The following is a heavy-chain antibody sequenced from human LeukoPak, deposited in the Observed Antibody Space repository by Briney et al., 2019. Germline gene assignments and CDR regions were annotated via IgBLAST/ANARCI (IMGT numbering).Heavy chain of an antibody. V-gene: IGHV4-61*02. J-gene: IGHJ6*03. Sequence: SQTLSPTCTVSGVSISSGSYYWSWIRQPAGKGLEWIGRIYTSGSTNYNPSLKSRVTISVDTSKNQFSLKLSSVTAADTAVYYCARGGGSYYMDVWGKGTTVTVSS. CDR3: ARGGGSYYMDV. CDR2: IYTSGST. CDR1: GVSISSGSYY. D-gene: IGHD3-10*01.